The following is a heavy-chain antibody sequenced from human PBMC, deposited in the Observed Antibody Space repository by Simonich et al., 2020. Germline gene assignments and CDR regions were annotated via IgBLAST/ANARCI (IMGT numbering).Heavy chain of an antibody. CDR1: GFTFSSYS. CDR2: IKQDGREK. CDR3: ARDGLGTAYYYYMDV. D-gene: IGHD7-27*01. Sequence: EVQLVESGGGLVQPGGSLRLSCAASGFTFSSYSMRWVRQAPGKGLEGVANIKQDGREKYYVDYVKGRFTISRDNAKNSLYLQMNSLRAEDTAVYYCARDGLGTAYYYYMDVWGKGTTVTVSS. J-gene: IGHJ6*03. V-gene: IGHV3-7*01.